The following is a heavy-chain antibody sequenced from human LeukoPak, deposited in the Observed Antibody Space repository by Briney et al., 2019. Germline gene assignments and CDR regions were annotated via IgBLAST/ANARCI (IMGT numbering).Heavy chain of an antibody. D-gene: IGHD4-23*01. CDR2: VSSSSRTI. J-gene: IGHJ4*02. V-gene: IGHV3-48*04. Sequence: GGSLRLSCTASGFTFNTYSMNWVRQAPGKGLEWVSYVSSSSRTIYYADSVKGRFTISRDNAKNSLYLQMNSLRAEDTAVYYCARDLGLYDYGGNIDFWGQGTLVTVSS. CDR1: GFTFNTYS. CDR3: ARDLGLYDYGGNIDF.